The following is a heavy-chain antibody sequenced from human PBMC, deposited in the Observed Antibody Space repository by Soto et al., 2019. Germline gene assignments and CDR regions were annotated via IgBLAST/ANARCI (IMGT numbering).Heavy chain of an antibody. CDR1: GFSFSSYG. CDR3: ARGSIVAAEYGMAV. Sequence: LRLSCAASGFSFSSYGMHWVRQAPGKGLEWVAVIWHDGSKTYYADSVKGRLIISRDNSKNTLYVQINSLRAEDRGVYFCARGSIVAAEYGMAVWGTGTTVT. V-gene: IGHV3-33*01. D-gene: IGHD6-13*01. CDR2: IWHDGSKT. J-gene: IGHJ6*04.